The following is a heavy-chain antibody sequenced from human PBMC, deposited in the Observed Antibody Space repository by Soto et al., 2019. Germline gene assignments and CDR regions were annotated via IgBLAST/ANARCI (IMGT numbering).Heavy chain of an antibody. J-gene: IGHJ4*02. CDR2: IYYSGST. CDR1: GGSTNNNNYY. D-gene: IGHD2-8*02. V-gene: IGHV4-39*01. Sequence: SETLALTCTVSGGSTNNNNYYWGWIRQPPGKGLEWIGSIYYSGSTYNNPSFKSRVTMSVDTPKNQFSLKLSSVTAADTAVYYCARLDNTGRFQSFDYWGQGILVTVSS. CDR3: ARLDNTGRFQSFDY.